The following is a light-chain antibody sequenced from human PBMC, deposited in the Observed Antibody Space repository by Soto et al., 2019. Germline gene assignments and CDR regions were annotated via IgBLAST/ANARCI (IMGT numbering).Light chain of an antibody. Sequence: IQMNQSPSTLSASVGDSGNINCRASQNIRNWLAWYQQKPGKAPNPLIYDASSLKSGVPARFSGSGSGTEFTLTISSLQPDDFATYYCQQYNTYSTFGQGTRLEIK. CDR1: QNIRNW. CDR2: DAS. CDR3: QQYNTYST. J-gene: IGKJ5*01. V-gene: IGKV1-5*01.